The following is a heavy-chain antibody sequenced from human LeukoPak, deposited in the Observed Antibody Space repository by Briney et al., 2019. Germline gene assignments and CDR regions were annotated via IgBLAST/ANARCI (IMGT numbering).Heavy chain of an antibody. CDR1: GGSISSYY. CDR2: IYYSGST. Sequence: SETLSLTCSVSGGSISSYYWSWIRQPPGKGLEWIGFIYYSGSTNYSPSLKSRVTISVDTSKNQFSLKLSSVTAADTAVYYCATIRYTTSWYYFDYWGQGTLVTVSS. J-gene: IGHJ4*02. D-gene: IGHD6-13*01. V-gene: IGHV4-59*08. CDR3: ATIRYTTSWYYFDY.